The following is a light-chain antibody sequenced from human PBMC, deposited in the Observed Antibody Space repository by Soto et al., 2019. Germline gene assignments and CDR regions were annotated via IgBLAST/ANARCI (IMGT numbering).Light chain of an antibody. J-gene: IGKJ4*01. CDR3: QQRTDWLLT. V-gene: IGKV3-11*01. Sequence: EIVLTQSPATLSLSPGERATLSCWASQSISTYLAWYQQKPGQAPRLLIYDASNRATGIPARFSASGSGTDFTLTISSLEPEDFAVYYCQQRTDWLLTFGGGTKVDIK. CDR1: QSISTY. CDR2: DAS.